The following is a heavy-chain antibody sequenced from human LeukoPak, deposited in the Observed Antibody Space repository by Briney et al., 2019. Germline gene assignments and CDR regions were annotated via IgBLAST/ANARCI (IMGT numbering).Heavy chain of an antibody. Sequence: PGGSLRLSCTASGFTFSTYTMNWVRQSPGKGLEWVSSIGGGSNYIYYGDSVKGRFTISRDNAKNSLYLQMNSLRAEDTAVYYCARDFGDSSEFFQHWGQGTLVAVSS. CDR3: ARDFGDSSEFFQH. CDR1: GFTFSTYT. J-gene: IGHJ1*01. V-gene: IGHV3-21*01. CDR2: IGGGSNYI. D-gene: IGHD6-13*01.